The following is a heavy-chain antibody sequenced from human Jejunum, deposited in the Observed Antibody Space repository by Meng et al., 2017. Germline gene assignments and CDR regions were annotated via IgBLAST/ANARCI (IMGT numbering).Heavy chain of an antibody. V-gene: IGHV3-23*01. Sequence: SCAASGFTFSTYAMSWVRQAPGKGLEWVSSIHGSSDTTYYADSVKGRFTISRDNSKNTLSLQMNGLGADDTAVYYCAKDRSSASSYALDYWGQGILVTVSS. D-gene: IGHD2-2*01. CDR2: IHGSSDTT. CDR1: GFTFSTYA. J-gene: IGHJ4*02. CDR3: AKDRSSASSYALDY.